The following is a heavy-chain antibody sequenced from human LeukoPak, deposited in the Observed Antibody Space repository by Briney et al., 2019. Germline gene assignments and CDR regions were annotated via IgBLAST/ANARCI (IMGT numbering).Heavy chain of an antibody. CDR2: IYTSGST. CDR1: GGSISSGSYY. D-gene: IGHD2-15*01. V-gene: IGHV4-61*02. Sequence: SQTLSLTCTVSGGSISSGSYYWSWIRQPAGKGLEWIGRIYTSGSTNYNPSLKSRVTISVDTSKNQFSLKLSSVTAADTAVYYCARSVEVAATGWFDPWGQGTLVTVSS. CDR3: ARSVEVAATGWFDP. J-gene: IGHJ5*02.